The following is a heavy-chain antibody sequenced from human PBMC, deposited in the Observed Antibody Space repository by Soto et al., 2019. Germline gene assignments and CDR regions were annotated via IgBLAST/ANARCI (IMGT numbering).Heavy chain of an antibody. CDR2: IWYDGSNK. J-gene: IGHJ4*02. CDR1: GFTFSSYG. V-gene: IGHV3-33*03. D-gene: IGHD6-6*01. CDR3: DASSIAARTSAVDY. Sequence: PGGSLRLSCAASGFTFSSYGMHWVRQAPGKGLEWVAVIWYDGSNKYYADSVKGRFTISRDNAKNSLYLQMNSLRAEDTAVYYCDASSIAARTSAVDYWGQGTLVTVSS.